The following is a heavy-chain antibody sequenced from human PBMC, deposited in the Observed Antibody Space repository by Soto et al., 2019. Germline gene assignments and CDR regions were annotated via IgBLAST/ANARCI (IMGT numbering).Heavy chain of an antibody. Sequence: QVQLQQWGAGLLKPSETLSLTCAVYGGSFSGYYWSWIRQPPGKGLEWIGEINHSGSTNYNPSLKSRVTISVDTSKNQFSLKLSSVTAADTAVYYCARGGIVVVPAAMPLQHWGQGTLVTVSS. CDR1: GGSFSGYY. J-gene: IGHJ1*01. CDR2: INHSGST. V-gene: IGHV4-34*01. D-gene: IGHD2-2*01. CDR3: ARGGIVVVPAAMPLQH.